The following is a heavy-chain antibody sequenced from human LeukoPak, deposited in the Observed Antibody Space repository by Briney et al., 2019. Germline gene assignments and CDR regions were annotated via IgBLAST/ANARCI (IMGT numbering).Heavy chain of an antibody. CDR3: ARLSGGGRTTIY. CDR2: IYYSGST. D-gene: IGHD2/OR15-2a*01. Sequence: SETLSLTCTVSGGSISSSSYYWGWIRQPPGKGLEWIGSIYYSGSTYYNPSLKSRVTISVDTSKNQFSLKLSSVTAADTAVYYCARLSGGGRTTIYWGQGTLVNVSS. J-gene: IGHJ4*02. CDR1: GGSISSSSYY. V-gene: IGHV4-39*01.